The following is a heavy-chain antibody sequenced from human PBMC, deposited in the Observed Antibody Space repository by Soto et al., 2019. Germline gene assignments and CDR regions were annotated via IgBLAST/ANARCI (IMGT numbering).Heavy chain of an antibody. V-gene: IGHV3-30*09. CDR1: GFKYTDFA. CDR3: ARRAWDSYYAIDV. J-gene: IGHJ6*02. D-gene: IGHD3-22*01. CDR2: ISYDGSDK. Sequence: VQLVESGGGEVQPGRSLRLSCAASGFKYTDFALHWFRQAPGKGLEWVAIISYDGSDKYYADSVKGGFVISRDNPKNTLYLEMNSLRPEDTAVYFCARRAWDSYYAIDVWGQGTTVTVFS.